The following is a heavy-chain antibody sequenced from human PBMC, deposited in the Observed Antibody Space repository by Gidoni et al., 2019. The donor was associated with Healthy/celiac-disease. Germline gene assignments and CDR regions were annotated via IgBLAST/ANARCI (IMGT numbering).Heavy chain of an antibody. J-gene: IGHJ6*02. V-gene: IGHV3-11*01. CDR3: ARGTVPLMDV. D-gene: IGHD2-2*01. Sequence: ISRDNAKNSLYLQMNSLRAEDTAVYYCARGTVPLMDVWGQGTTVTVSS.